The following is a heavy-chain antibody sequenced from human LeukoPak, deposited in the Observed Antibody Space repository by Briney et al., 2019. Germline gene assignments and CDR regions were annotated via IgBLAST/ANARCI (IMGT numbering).Heavy chain of an antibody. D-gene: IGHD3-22*01. CDR3: ARWGRFDGRGNFVADY. CDR2: IYYTGTF. CDR1: DGSIRNYY. J-gene: IGHJ4*02. V-gene: IGHV4-59*01. Sequence: SETLSLTCTVSDGSIRNYYWTWFRQPPGKGLEWIGHIYYTGTFHYHPSLESRVSISIDTSKNQFSLKLRSVTTVDTAVYYCARWGRFDGRGNFVADYWGQGTLVTVSS.